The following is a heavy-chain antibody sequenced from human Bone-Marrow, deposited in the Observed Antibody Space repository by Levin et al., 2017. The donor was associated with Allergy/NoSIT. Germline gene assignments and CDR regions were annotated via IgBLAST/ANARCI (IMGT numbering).Heavy chain of an antibody. V-gene: IGHV3-7*01. J-gene: IGHJ4*02. CDR2: INQVGSEK. Sequence: GGSLRLSCAASGFSFSSHWMSWVRQAPGKGLEWVANINQVGSEKYYLDSVKGRFTTSRDNAKNSLYLQMNSLRAEDTAVYYCARVGVDAGVYCGLRGQGTLVAGSS. CDR1: GFSFSSHW. D-gene: IGHD2-15*01. CDR3: ARVGVDAGVYCGL.